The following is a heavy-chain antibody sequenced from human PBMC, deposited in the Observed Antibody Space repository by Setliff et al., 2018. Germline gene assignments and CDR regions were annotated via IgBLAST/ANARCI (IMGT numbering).Heavy chain of an antibody. V-gene: IGHV4-39*01. J-gene: IGHJ6*02. Sequence: LSLTCSVSCGSISSSSYYWGWIRQPPGKGLEWIGSMYYSVSTYYNPSLKSRATLSADTSKRQVSLNLNSVTAADTAVYYCMRQGAQMPSLSHLYGVDVWGQGTTVTVSS. CDR3: MRQGAQMPSLSHLYGVDV. D-gene: IGHD2-2*01. CDR1: CGSISSSSYY. CDR2: MYYSVST.